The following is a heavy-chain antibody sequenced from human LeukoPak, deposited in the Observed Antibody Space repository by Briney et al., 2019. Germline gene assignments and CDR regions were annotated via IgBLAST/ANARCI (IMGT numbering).Heavy chain of an antibody. D-gene: IGHD5-24*01. V-gene: IGHV4-61*02. J-gene: IGHJ4*02. CDR2: IYTSGST. CDR3: ARDGGRRDGYNSRFDY. Sequence: SETLSLTCTVSGGSISSGSYYWSWLRQPAGKGLEWIGRIYTSGSTNYNPSLKSRVTISVDTSKNQFSLKLSSVTAADTAVYYCARDGGRRDGYNSRFDYWGQGTLVTVSS. CDR1: GGSISSGSYY.